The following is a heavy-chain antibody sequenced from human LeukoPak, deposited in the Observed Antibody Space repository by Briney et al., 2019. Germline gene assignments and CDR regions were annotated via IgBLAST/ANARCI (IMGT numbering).Heavy chain of an antibody. CDR1: GFTFSSYG. D-gene: IGHD6-13*01. Sequence: GGSLRLSCAASGFTFSSYGMHWVRQAPGKGLEWVAVVSYDGSNKYYADSVKGRFTISRDNSKNTLYLQMNSLRAEDTAVYYCARVRPDIAAAGTRGFDYWGQGTLVTVSS. CDR2: VSYDGSNK. V-gene: IGHV3-30*03. J-gene: IGHJ4*02. CDR3: ARVRPDIAAAGTRGFDY.